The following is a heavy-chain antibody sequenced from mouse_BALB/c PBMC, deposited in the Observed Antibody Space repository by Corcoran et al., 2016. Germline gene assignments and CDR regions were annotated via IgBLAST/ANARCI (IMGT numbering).Heavy chain of an antibody. Sequence: ELQLQQSGPELVKPGASVKMSCKASGYTFTSYVMHWVKQKPGQGLEWIGYINPYNDGTKFNEKFKGKATLTSDKSSSTAYMELSSLTSEDSAVYYCAREGRRGYFDVWGAGTTVTVSS. V-gene: IGHV1S136*01. J-gene: IGHJ1*01. CDR3: AREGRRGYFDV. CDR2: INPYNDGT. CDR1: GYTFTSYV.